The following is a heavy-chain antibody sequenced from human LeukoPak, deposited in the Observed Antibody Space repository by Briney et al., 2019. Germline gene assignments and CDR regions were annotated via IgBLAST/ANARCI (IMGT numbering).Heavy chain of an antibody. Sequence: TGGSLRLSCAAFGFTFSNYEMNWVRQAPGKGLEWVAYISSSGSTIYSADSVKGRFTISRDNAKNSLYLQMNSLRAEDTAVYYCARNSLELRRGGVDYWGQGTLVTVSS. J-gene: IGHJ4*02. CDR2: ISSSGSTI. V-gene: IGHV3-48*03. CDR3: ARNSLELRRGGVDY. CDR1: GFTFSNYE. D-gene: IGHD1-26*01.